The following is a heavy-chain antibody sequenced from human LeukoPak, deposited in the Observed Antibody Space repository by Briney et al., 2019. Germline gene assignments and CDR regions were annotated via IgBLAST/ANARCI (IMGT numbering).Heavy chain of an antibody. Sequence: ASVKVSCKASGYTFTGYYTHWVRQAPGQGLEWMGWINPNSGGTNYAQKFQGRVTMTRDTSISTAYMELSRLRSDDTAVYYCARADCSGGSCYGMDVWGQGTTVTVSS. CDR2: INPNSGGT. D-gene: IGHD2-15*01. J-gene: IGHJ6*02. CDR1: GYTFTGYY. CDR3: ARADCSGGSCYGMDV. V-gene: IGHV1-2*02.